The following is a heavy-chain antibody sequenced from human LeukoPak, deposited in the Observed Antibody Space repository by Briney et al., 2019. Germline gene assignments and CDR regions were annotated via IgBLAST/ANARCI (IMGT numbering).Heavy chain of an antibody. Sequence: PGGSLRLSCAASGFTFSSYSMNWVRQAPGKGLEWVSYISSSSSTIYYADSVKGRFTISRDNAKNSPYLQMNSLRAEDTAVYYCARDPVPYGAPDAFDIWGQGTMVTVSS. CDR2: ISSSSSTI. CDR3: ARDPVPYGAPDAFDI. D-gene: IGHD3-10*01. CDR1: GFTFSSYS. J-gene: IGHJ3*02. V-gene: IGHV3-48*04.